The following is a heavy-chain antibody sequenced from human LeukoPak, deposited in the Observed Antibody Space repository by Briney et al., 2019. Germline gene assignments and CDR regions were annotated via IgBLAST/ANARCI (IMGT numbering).Heavy chain of an antibody. Sequence: GGALRLSFAASGFTFSSHSMNWVRQAPGKGLEGVSSISSSSSYIYYAHSVKGRFTISRDNAKNSLYLPMNNLRAEDTAVYYCARDNSLPRYNWFDPWGQGTLVTVSS. D-gene: IGHD2-21*01. CDR1: GFTFSSHS. J-gene: IGHJ5*02. CDR2: ISSSSSYI. CDR3: ARDNSLPRYNWFDP. V-gene: IGHV3-21*01.